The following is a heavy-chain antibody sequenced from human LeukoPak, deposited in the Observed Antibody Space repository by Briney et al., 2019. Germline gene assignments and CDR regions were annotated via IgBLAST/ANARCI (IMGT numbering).Heavy chain of an antibody. D-gene: IGHD3-22*01. CDR1: GGTFSSYA. Sequence: SVKVSCKASGGTFSSYAISWVRQAPGQGLEWMGGIIPTFGTANYAQKFQGRVTITADESTSTAYMELSSLRSEDTAVYYCARGRDYYDSSADDAFDIWGQGTMVTVSS. J-gene: IGHJ3*02. V-gene: IGHV1-69*13. CDR2: IIPTFGTA. CDR3: ARGRDYYDSSADDAFDI.